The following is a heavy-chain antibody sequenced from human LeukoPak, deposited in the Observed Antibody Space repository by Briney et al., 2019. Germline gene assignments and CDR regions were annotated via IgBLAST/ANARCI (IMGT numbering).Heavy chain of an antibody. Sequence: GGSLRLSCAVSGFSVTNNYMSWVRQAPGKGLEWVANIKHDGSDQFYVDSVKGRFTVSRDNAKNSLDLQMNSLRGEDTAVYYCARDPRSVTYYSGSGSPDKWGQGTLVTVSS. D-gene: IGHD3-10*01. CDR3: ARDPRSVTYYSGSGSPDK. V-gene: IGHV3-7*01. J-gene: IGHJ4*02. CDR1: GFSVTNNY. CDR2: IKHDGSDQ.